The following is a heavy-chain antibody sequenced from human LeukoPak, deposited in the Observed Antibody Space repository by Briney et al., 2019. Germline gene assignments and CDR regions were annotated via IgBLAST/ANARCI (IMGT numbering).Heavy chain of an antibody. Sequence: GESLKISCKGSGYSFTTYWITWVRQMPGKGLEWMGRIDPSDSYTQSSPSFQGHVSISADKSISTAYLQWSSLKASDTAMYYCGRLDMTRGVFIDYWGQGTLVTVSS. J-gene: IGHJ4*02. CDR2: IDPSDSYT. CDR1: GYSFTTYW. V-gene: IGHV5-10-1*01. CDR3: GRLDMTRGVFIDY. D-gene: IGHD3-10*01.